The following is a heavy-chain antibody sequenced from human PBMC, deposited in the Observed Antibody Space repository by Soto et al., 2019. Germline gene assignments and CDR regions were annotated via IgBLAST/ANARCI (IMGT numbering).Heavy chain of an antibody. CDR2: IYPGDSDT. CDR1: GYTFSDFW. D-gene: IGHD3-10*01. V-gene: IGHV5-51*01. Sequence: EVQLVQSGAEVKKPGESVKISCKGSGYTFSDFWIAWVRQMPGKGLEWMGFIYPGDSDTRYSPSFQGQVTISADKSINTAYLQWSSLKASDSAMYYCARRQHYHASGSYSNYFDPWGQGTLVTVSS. J-gene: IGHJ5*02. CDR3: ARRQHYHASGSYSNYFDP.